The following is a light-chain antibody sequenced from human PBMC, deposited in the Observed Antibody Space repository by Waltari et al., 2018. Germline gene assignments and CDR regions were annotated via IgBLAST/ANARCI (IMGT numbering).Light chain of an antibody. J-gene: IGLJ2*01. V-gene: IGLV2-23*02. CDR1: NSDVGGYNF. Sequence: QSALTQSASVSGSPGQSITISCTGTNSDVGGYNFVSWYQQHAGRAPKLMIYEVTKRPSGVSNRFSGSKSGNTASLTISGLQAEDEADYYCCSYMGRAIFGGGTKLTVL. CDR2: EVT. CDR3: CSYMGRAI.